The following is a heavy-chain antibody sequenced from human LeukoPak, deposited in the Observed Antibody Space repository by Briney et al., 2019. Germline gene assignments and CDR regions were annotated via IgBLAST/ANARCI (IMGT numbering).Heavy chain of an antibody. J-gene: IGHJ4*02. CDR2: NSGGSS. CDR3: TRDFGSGVVVTAIVD. CDR1: GFTFSTYG. Sequence: GGSLRLSCAASGFTFSTYGVYWVRQAPGKGLEWVSSNSGGSSYYADSVKGRFTISRDNAKNSLFLQMNSLRAEDTATYYCTRDFGSGVVVTAIVDWGQGTLVTVSS. V-gene: IGHV3-23*01. D-gene: IGHD2-21*02.